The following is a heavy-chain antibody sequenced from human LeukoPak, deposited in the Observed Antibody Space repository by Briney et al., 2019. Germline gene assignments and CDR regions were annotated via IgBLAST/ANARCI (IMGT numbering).Heavy chain of an antibody. CDR3: ARIDSGGSCCF. V-gene: IGHV3-30*04. J-gene: IGHJ4*02. CDR1: RFTFRNYA. CDR2: ISSDGTNK. Sequence: PGGSLRLSCAASRFTFRNYAMHWVRQAPGKGLEWVAVISSDGTNKDYADSVKGRFSISRDNSKNTLYLQMNSLRAEDTAVYYCARIDSGGSCCFWGQGTLVTVSS. D-gene: IGHD2-15*01.